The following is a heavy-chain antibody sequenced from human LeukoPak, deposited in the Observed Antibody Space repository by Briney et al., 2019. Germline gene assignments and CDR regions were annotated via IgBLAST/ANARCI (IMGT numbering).Heavy chain of an antibody. D-gene: IGHD1-26*01. CDR2: ISGSGGST. V-gene: IGHV3-23*01. CDR3: AKDPSHSGSYPDY. J-gene: IGHJ4*02. Sequence: PGGSLRLSCAASGFTFSSYGMSWVRQAPGKGLEWVSAISGSGGSTYYADSVKGRFTISRDNSKNTLYLQMNSLRAEDTAVYYCAKDPSHSGSYPDYWGQGTLVTVSS. CDR1: GFTFSSYG.